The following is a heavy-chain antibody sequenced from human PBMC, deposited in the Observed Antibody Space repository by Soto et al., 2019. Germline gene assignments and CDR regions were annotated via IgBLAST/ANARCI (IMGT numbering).Heavy chain of an antibody. CDR1: GFTFSSYA. V-gene: IGHV3-23*01. J-gene: IGHJ4*02. CDR2: ISGSGGST. D-gene: IGHD3-9*01. Sequence: GGSLRLSCAASGFTFSSYAMSWVRQPPGKGLEWVSAISGSGGSTYYADSVKGRFTISRDNSKNTLYLQMNILRAEDTAVYYCAKVPDYDILTVYFDYWGQGTLVTVSS. CDR3: AKVPDYDILTVYFDY.